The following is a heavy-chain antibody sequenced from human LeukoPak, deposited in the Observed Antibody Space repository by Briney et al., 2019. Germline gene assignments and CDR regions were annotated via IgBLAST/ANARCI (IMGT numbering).Heavy chain of an antibody. CDR1: GFTFSSYA. J-gene: IGHJ4*02. V-gene: IGHV3-23*01. D-gene: IGHD5-12*01. CDR3: TKESPYTSPRIYFFDS. Sequence: SGGSLRLSCAASGFTFSSYAMSWVRQAPGKGLEWVSAISAGSEATYYADSVKGRFAISRDNSWNTLFLQMNSLRADDTAVYYCTKESPYTSPRIYFFDSWGQGTRVTVSS. CDR2: ISAGSEAT.